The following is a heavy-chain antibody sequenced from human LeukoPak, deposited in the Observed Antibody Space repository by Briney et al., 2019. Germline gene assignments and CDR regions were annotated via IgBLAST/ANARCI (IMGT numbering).Heavy chain of an antibody. D-gene: IGHD3-3*01. CDR2: VHLDGRT. Sequence: SETLSLTCDVSGGSVTSTNWWTWVRQPPGKGLEWIGEVHLDGRTNYNPSLKSRLIMSADLPENHISLKLTSVTAADTAVYYYAREGGFYRPLDYSGQGTLVTVSS. CDR3: AREGGFYRPLDY. J-gene: IGHJ4*02. V-gene: IGHV4-4*02. CDR1: GGSVTSTNW.